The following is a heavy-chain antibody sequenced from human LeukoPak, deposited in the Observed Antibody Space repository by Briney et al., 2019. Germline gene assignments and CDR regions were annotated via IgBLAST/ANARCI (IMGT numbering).Heavy chain of an antibody. J-gene: IGHJ6*02. CDR1: GGTFSSYA. CDR2: IIPIFGTA. CDR3: TLYYYGSGSYLPYYYGMDV. Sequence: GSSVKVSCKASGGTFSSYAISWVRQAPGQGLEWMGGIIPIFGTANYAQKFQGRDTITADESTSTAYMELSSLRSEDTAVYYATLYYYGSGSYLPYYYGMDVWGQGTTVTVSS. D-gene: IGHD3-10*01. V-gene: IGHV1-69*01.